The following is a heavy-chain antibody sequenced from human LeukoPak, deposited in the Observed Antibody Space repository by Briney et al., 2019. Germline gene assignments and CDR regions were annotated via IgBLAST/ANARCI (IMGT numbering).Heavy chain of an antibody. J-gene: IGHJ6*03. V-gene: IGHV4-39*07. CDR1: GGSISSSSYY. CDR3: ARVLSYYYMDV. Sequence: SEALSLTCTASGGSISSSSYYWGWIRQPPGKGLEWIGSIYYSGSTYYNPSLKSRVTISVDTSKNQFSLKLSSVTAADTAVYYCARVLSYYYMDVWGKGTTVTVSS. CDR2: IYYSGST.